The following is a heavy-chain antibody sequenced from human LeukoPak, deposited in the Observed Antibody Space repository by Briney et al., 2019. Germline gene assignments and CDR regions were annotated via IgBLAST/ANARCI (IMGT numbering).Heavy chain of an antibody. J-gene: IGHJ4*02. Sequence: PGGSLRLSCAASGFTFSIYGMHWVRQAPGKGLEWVAAIIYDGSNKYCADSVKGRFTISRDNSKNTLDLQMSSLRAEDTAVYYCAKDPSYTAAGIDYWGQGTLVIVSS. V-gene: IGHV3-30*18. CDR3: AKDPSYTAAGIDY. D-gene: IGHD6-13*01. CDR1: GFTFSIYG. CDR2: IIYDGSNK.